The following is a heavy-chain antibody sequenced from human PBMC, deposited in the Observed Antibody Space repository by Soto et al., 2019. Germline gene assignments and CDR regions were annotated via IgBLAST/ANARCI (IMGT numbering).Heavy chain of an antibody. J-gene: IGHJ6*02. Sequence: QVQLQESGPGLVEPSETLSLTCTVSGASVANDNWWSWVRQSPGNGLEWIGEVHHSVGNNNSPSLTRLVTISVDKSTNQFSLKLHSVTAAASAVYFCTRHFYYSMDVWGQATTVTVS. CDR2: VHHSVGN. V-gene: IGHV4-4*02. CDR3: TRHFYYSMDV. CDR1: GASVANDNW.